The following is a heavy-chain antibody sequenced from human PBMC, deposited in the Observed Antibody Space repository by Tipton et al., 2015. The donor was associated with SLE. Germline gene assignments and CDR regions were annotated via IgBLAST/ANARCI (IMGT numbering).Heavy chain of an antibody. Sequence: LRLSCTVSGGSISSGDYYWSWIRQPPGKGLEWIGYIYYSGSTYYNPSLKSRVTISVDTSKNQFSLKLSSVTAADTAVYYCAREHYSSSSPLAFDIWGQGTMVTVSS. CDR1: GGSISSGDYY. J-gene: IGHJ3*02. V-gene: IGHV4-30-4*01. CDR2: IYYSGST. D-gene: IGHD6-13*01. CDR3: AREHYSSSSPLAFDI.